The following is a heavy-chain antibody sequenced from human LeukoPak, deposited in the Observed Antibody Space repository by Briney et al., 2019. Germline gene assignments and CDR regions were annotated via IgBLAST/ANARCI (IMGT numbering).Heavy chain of an antibody. V-gene: IGHV3-48*03. CDR1: GFTFSSYE. Sequence: HPGGSLRLSCAASGFTFSSYEMNWARQAPGKGLYWVSYISSSGSTIYYADSVKGRFTISRDNAKNSLYLQMNSLRAEDTAVYYCARSLRRYYYDSSGYYGNFDYWGQGTLVTVSS. D-gene: IGHD3-22*01. J-gene: IGHJ4*02. CDR3: ARSLRRYYYDSSGYYGNFDY. CDR2: ISSSGSTI.